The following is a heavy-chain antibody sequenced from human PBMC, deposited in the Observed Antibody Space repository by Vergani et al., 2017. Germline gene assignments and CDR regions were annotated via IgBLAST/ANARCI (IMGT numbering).Heavy chain of an antibody. J-gene: IGHJ6*02. Sequence: QVQLVQSGAEVKKPGASVKVSCKASGYTFTSYGISWVRQAPGQGLEWMGWISAYNGNTNYAQKLQGRVTMTTDTSTSTAYMELRSLRCYDTAVYYCAMYPDIVVVPAAPYYYYYYGMDVWGQGTTVTVSS. CDR2: ISAYNGNT. CDR1: GYTFTSYG. D-gene: IGHD2-2*01. CDR3: AMYPDIVVVPAAPYYYYYYGMDV. V-gene: IGHV1-18*04.